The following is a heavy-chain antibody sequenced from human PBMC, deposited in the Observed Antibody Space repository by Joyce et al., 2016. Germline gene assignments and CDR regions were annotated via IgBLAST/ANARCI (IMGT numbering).Heavy chain of an antibody. D-gene: IGHD1-14*01. V-gene: IGHV3-7*01. Sequence: EVQLVESGGGLVQPGGSLRLSCVTSGFTFSRFWINWVRQVPGKGLEWVAGINQDGSEKYYVDSGKGRFTISRDNAKNSLYLQMNSLRAEDTAIYYCARDIRYGYFDYWGQGTLVTVSS. J-gene: IGHJ4*02. CDR2: INQDGSEK. CDR1: GFTFSRFW. CDR3: ARDIRYGYFDY.